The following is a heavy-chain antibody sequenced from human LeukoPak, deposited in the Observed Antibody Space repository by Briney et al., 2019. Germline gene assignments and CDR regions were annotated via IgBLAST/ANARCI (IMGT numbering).Heavy chain of an antibody. CDR3: ARADYDTSAYYYTFDH. J-gene: IGHJ4*02. CDR1: GGSINGYY. Sequence: SETLSLTCTVSGGSINGYYWSWIRQPPEKGLEWIGYIYYRGSTNYNPSLKSRVTMSVDTSRNQFSLKLSSMTAADTAVYYCARADYDTSAYYYTFDHWGQGTLVTASS. V-gene: IGHV4-59*01. CDR2: IYYRGST. D-gene: IGHD3-22*01.